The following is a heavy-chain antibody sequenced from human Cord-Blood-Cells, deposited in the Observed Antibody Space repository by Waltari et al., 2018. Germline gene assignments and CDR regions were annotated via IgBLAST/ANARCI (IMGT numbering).Heavy chain of an antibody. V-gene: IGHV3-7*01. CDR1: GFTFSSYW. CDR3: ARESDY. Sequence: EVQLVESGGGLVQPGGSLSLSCPTSGFTFSSYWLSWVRQAPGKGLEWVAKIKQDGSEKYYVDSVKGRFTISRDNAKNSLYLQMNSLRAEDTAVYYCARESDYWGQGTLVTVSS. CDR2: IKQDGSEK. J-gene: IGHJ4*02.